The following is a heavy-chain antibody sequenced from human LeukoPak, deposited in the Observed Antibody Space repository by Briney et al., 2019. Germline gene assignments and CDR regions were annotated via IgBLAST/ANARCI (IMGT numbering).Heavy chain of an antibody. D-gene: IGHD6-13*01. CDR2: ISGSGGST. Sequence: GGSLRLSCAASGFTFSSYEMNWVRQAPGRGLEWVSGISGSGGSTHYADSVKGRFTISRDNSRNTLYLQINSLRAEDTAVYYCAKDSYTRDAGYWGQGTLVTVSS. CDR1: GFTFSSYE. V-gene: IGHV3-23*01. CDR3: AKDSYTRDAGY. J-gene: IGHJ4*02.